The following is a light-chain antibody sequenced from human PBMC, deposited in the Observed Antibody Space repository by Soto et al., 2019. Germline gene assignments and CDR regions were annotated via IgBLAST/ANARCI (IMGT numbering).Light chain of an antibody. CDR3: QQYNTYPWT. CDR1: QSVSTN. J-gene: IGKJ1*01. Sequence: EIVMAQSPATLSVSPGASATLSCRSSQSVSTNLAWYQQKPGQAPRLLIYVASTRATGIPARFSGSGSGTEFILTISSLHPDDFATYYCQQYNTYPWTFGQGTKVDI. CDR2: VAS. V-gene: IGKV3-15*01.